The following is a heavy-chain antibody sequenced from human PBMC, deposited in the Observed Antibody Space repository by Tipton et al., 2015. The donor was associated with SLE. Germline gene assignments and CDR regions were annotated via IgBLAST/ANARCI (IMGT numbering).Heavy chain of an antibody. J-gene: IGHJ6*03. Sequence: SLRLSCAASGFTFSDYYMSWIRQAPGKGLEWVSYISSSGSTIYYADSVKGRFTISRDNAKNSLYLQMNSLRAEDTAVYYCAREGPSWYYYSYMDVWGKGTTVTVSS. CDR2: ISSSGSTI. D-gene: IGHD2-15*01. V-gene: IGHV3-11*01. CDR3: AREGPSWYYYSYMDV. CDR1: GFTFSDYY.